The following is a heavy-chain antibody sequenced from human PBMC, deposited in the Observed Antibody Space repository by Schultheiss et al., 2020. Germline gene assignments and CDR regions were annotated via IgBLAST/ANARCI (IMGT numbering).Heavy chain of an antibody. CDR3: ASGFIGGGSGYQDDY. CDR2: IYTSGST. V-gene: IGHV4-4*07. J-gene: IGHJ4*02. CDR1: GGSISSYY. Sequence: SETLSLTCTVSGGSISSYYWSWIRQPAGKGLEWIGRIYTSGSTNYNPSLQSRVTMSVDTSKNQFSLKLNFVTAADTAVYYCASGFIGGGSGYQDDYWGQGTLVTVSS. D-gene: IGHD3-22*01.